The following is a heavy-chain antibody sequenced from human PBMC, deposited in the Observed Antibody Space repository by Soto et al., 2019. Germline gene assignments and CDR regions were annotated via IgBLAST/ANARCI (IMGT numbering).Heavy chain of an antibody. CDR2: ISGSGGRT. V-gene: IGHV3-23*01. D-gene: IGHD6-13*01. J-gene: IGHJ4*02. CDR1: GFTFSSYA. Sequence: EVQLLESGGGLVQPGGSLRLSCVVSGFTFSSYAMTWVRQAPGKGLEWVSGISGSGGRTYYADSVKGRITISRDNSKNTLYQQMNTLRDGDTAVYYCAKVSAIARGGTTSLDYWGQGTLVTVSS. CDR3: AKVSAIARGGTTSLDY.